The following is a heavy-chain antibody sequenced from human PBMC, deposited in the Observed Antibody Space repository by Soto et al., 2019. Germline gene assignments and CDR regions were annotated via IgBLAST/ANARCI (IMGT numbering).Heavy chain of an antibody. J-gene: IGHJ4*02. CDR1: AFTFNNYA. CDR3: AKSRYSDSSGDFYDY. CDR2: IGGSGRTT. V-gene: IGHV3-23*01. D-gene: IGHD3-22*01. Sequence: EVQLLESGGGLVQPGGSLSLSCAASAFTFNNYAMSWVRQAPGKGLEWVSGIGGSGRTTYYADSVKGRFTISRDNSNNTLWLQMNSLRAEDTAVYYCAKSRYSDSSGDFYDYWGQGNLVTVSS.